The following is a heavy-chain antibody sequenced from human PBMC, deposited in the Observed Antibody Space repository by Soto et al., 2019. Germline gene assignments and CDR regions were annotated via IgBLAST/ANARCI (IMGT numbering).Heavy chain of an antibody. CDR3: ARGGDFWSGPNNWFDP. D-gene: IGHD3-3*01. J-gene: IGHJ5*02. Sequence: GESLKISCKGSGYSFTSYWIGWVRQMPGKGLEWMGIIYPGDSDTRYSPSFQGQVTISADKSISTAYLQWSSLKASDTAMYYCARGGDFWSGPNNWFDPWGQGTLVTVSS. CDR2: IYPGDSDT. V-gene: IGHV5-51*01. CDR1: GYSFTSYW.